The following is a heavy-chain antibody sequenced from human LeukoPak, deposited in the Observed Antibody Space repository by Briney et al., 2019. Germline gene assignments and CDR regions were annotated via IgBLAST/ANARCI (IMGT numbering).Heavy chain of an antibody. V-gene: IGHV4-34*01. CDR2: INHSGST. Sequence: SETLSLTCAVYGGSFSGYYWSWIRQPPGKGLEWIGEINHSGSTNYNPSLKSRVTISVDTSKNQFSLKLSSVTAADTAVYYCARHTHRMYNWFDPWGQGTLVTVSS. CDR1: GGSFSGYY. D-gene: IGHD2-2*02. J-gene: IGHJ5*02. CDR3: ARHTHRMYNWFDP.